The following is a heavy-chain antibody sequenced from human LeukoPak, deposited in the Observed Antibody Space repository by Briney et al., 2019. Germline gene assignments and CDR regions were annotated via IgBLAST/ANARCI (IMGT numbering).Heavy chain of an antibody. Sequence: SETLSLTCAVYGGSFSGYYWSWIRQPPGKGLEWIGYIYYSGSTNYNPSLKSRVTISVDTSKNQFSLKLSSVTAADTAVYYCARLPDYYYGMDVWGQGTTVTVSS. CDR3: ARLPDYYYGMDV. V-gene: IGHV4-59*08. CDR1: GGSFSGYY. CDR2: IYYSGST. J-gene: IGHJ6*02.